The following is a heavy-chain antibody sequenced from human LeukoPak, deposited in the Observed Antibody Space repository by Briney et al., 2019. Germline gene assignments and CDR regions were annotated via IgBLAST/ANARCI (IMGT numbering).Heavy chain of an antibody. Sequence: PGGSLRLSCAASGFTVSSNYMSWVRQAPGKGLEWVSVIYSGGSTYYADSVKGRFTISRDNSKNTLYLQMNSLRAEDTAVYHCARDSPPKSYYYYGMDVWGQGTTVTVSS. CDR2: IYSGGST. CDR3: ARDSPPKSYYYYGMDV. J-gene: IGHJ6*02. V-gene: IGHV3-66*01. CDR1: GFTVSSNY.